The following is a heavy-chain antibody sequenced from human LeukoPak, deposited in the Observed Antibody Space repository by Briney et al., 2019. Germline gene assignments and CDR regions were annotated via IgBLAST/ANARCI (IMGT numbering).Heavy chain of an antibody. CDR3: AKATGYCSSTSLCVSYGMDV. J-gene: IGHJ6*02. V-gene: IGHV3-23*01. Sequence: PSETLSLTCTVSGGSISSYYWSWIRQPPGKGLEWVSAISGSGGSTYYADSVKGRFTISRDNSKNTLYLQMNSLRAEDTAVYYCAKATGYCSSTSLCVSYGMDVWGQGTTVTVSS. D-gene: IGHD2-2*01. CDR2: ISGSGGST. CDR1: GGSISSYY.